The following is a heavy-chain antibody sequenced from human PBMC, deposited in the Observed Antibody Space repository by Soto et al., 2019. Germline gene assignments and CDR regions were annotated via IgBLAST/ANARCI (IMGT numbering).Heavy chain of an antibody. CDR3: AKNYYFDY. V-gene: IGHV3-23*01. J-gene: IGHJ4*02. CDR1: GFTFSSYA. Sequence: GGSLRLSCAASGFTFSSYAMSWVRQAPGKGLEWVSSINRNDGSTYYADSVKGRFTISRDNSKNTLSLQMNSLRAEDTAVYYCAKNYYFDYWGQGTLVTSPQ. CDR2: INRNDGST.